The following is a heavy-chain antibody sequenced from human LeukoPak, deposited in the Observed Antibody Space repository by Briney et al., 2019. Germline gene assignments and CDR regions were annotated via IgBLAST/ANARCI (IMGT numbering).Heavy chain of an antibody. V-gene: IGHV3-21*01. CDR3: ARGTLGAWGW. Sequence: SSRSLRLSCAVSGFTFSSYDMNWVRQAPGKWLEWVSSISSTSHYIHYADSVKGRFTISRDNAKNSLYLQMNSLRAEDTAVYFCARGTLGAWGWWGQGTLVTVSP. J-gene: IGHJ4*02. CDR2: ISSTSHYI. D-gene: IGHD6-19*01. CDR1: GFTFSSYD.